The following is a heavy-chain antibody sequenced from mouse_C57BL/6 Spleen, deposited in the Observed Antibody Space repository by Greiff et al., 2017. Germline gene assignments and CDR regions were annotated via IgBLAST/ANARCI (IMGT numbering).Heavy chain of an antibody. CDR3: ARRSSDYFDY. D-gene: IGHD3-2*02. J-gene: IGHJ2*01. CDR1: GFTFSDYG. CDR2: ISSGSSTI. V-gene: IGHV5-17*01. Sequence: EVMLVESGGGLVKPGGSLKLSCAASGFTFSDYGMHWVRQAPEKGLAWVAYISSGSSTIYYADTVKGRFTISRDNAKNTLFLQMPSLRSEDTAMYYCARRSSDYFDYWGQGTTLTVSS.